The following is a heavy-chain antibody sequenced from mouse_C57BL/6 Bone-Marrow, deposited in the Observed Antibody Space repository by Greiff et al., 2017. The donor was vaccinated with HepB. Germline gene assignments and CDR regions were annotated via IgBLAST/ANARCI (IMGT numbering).Heavy chain of an antibody. CDR2: ISSGGSYT. CDR1: GFTFSSYG. V-gene: IGHV5-6*02. J-gene: IGHJ2*01. D-gene: IGHD1-1*01. Sequence: DVKLVESGGDLVKPGGSLKLSCAASGFTFSSYGMSWVRQTPDKRLEWVATISSGGSYTYYPDSVKGRFTISRDNAKNTLYLQMSSLKSEDTAMYYCARHYYGSSYVNYWGQGTTLTVSS. CDR3: ARHYYGSSYVNY.